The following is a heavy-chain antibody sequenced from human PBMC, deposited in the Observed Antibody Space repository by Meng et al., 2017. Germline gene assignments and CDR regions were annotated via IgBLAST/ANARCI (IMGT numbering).Heavy chain of an antibody. J-gene: IGHJ5*02. Sequence: ASVTVSRQSSGYTFPRYDLNWVRPATGQGLEWMGWINPNRGNTGYAQKFQGRVTMTRNTSISTAYMERSSLRSEDTAVYYCARVVYGLPGIAAAGTRGGFDPWGQGTLVTVSS. CDR1: GYTFPRYD. V-gene: IGHV1-8*01. D-gene: IGHD6-13*01. CDR3: ARVVYGLPGIAAAGTRGGFDP. CDR2: INPNRGNT.